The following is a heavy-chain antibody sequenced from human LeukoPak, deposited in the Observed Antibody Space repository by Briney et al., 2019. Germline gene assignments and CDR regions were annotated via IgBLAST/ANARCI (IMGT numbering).Heavy chain of an antibody. V-gene: IGHV4-34*01. CDR3: ARRPCGGDCYLEDY. CDR1: GGSFSGYY. CDR2: INHSGST. D-gene: IGHD2-21*02. Sequence: SETLSLTCAVYGGSFSGYYWSWIRQPPGKGLEWIGEINHSGSTNYNPSLKSRVTISVDTSKNQFSLKLSSVTAADTAVYYCARRPCGGDCYLEDYWGQGALVTVSS. J-gene: IGHJ4*02.